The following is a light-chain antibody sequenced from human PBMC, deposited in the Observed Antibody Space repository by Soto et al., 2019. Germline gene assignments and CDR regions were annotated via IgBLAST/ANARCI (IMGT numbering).Light chain of an antibody. CDR3: QKYNSAPST. CDR1: QGISNY. CDR2: AAS. J-gene: IGKJ1*01. V-gene: IGKV1-27*01. Sequence: DIQMTQSPSSLSASVGDRVTMTCRASQGISNYLAWYQQKPGKVPKLLIYAASTLQSGVPSRFSGSGSGTDFTLTISSLQPEDVATYYCQKYNSAPSTFGQGTKVEIK.